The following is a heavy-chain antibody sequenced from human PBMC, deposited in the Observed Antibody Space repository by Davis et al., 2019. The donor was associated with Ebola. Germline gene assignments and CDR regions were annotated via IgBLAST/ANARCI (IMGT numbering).Heavy chain of an antibody. CDR3: AKSVTVTTLGYFDY. J-gene: IGHJ4*02. CDR1: GFTVSTNY. Sequence: GGSLRLSCAASGFTVSTNYMSWVRRAPGKGLEWVSVITSGGSTYYADSVKGRFTISRDNSKNTLYLQMNSLRAEDTAVYYCAKSVTVTTLGYFDYWGQGTLVTVSS. V-gene: IGHV3-53*01. CDR2: ITSGGST. D-gene: IGHD4-17*01.